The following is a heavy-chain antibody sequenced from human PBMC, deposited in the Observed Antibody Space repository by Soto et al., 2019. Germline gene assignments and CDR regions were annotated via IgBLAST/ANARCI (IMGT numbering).Heavy chain of an antibody. CDR2: ISAYNGNT. D-gene: IGHD4-17*01. CDR1: GYTFTSYG. CDR3: ARAVSTKTAPIDY. V-gene: IGHV1-18*01. J-gene: IGHJ4*02. Sequence: ASVKVSCKASGYTFTSYGISWVRQAPGQGLEWMGWISAYNGNTNYAQKLQGRVTMTTDTSTSTVYMDLSSLRSEDTAVYYCARAVSTKTAPIDYWGQGTRVTVSS.